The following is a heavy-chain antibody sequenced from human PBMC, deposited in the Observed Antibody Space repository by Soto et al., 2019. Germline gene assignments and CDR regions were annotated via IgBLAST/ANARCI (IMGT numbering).Heavy chain of an antibody. CDR2: ISVGGAIT. CDR1: GFTLSSYA. V-gene: IGHV3-23*01. Sequence: EVQMLESGGGVVQPGGSLRLSCAASGFTLSSYALSWVRQAPGKGLEWVSGISVGGAITFYADSVTGRFTISRDNSRNSMYLQRNRLRVVDTAVYYSANRPAIHVAGGDAFDSWGPGTRATVSS. J-gene: IGHJ3*02. CDR3: ANRPAIHVAGGDAFDS. D-gene: IGHD2-21*01.